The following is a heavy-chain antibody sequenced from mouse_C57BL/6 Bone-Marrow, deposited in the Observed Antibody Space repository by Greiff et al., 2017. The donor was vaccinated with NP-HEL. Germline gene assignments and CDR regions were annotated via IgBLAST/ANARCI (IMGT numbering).Heavy chain of an antibody. D-gene: IGHD2-4*01. CDR2: ISYDGSN. Sequence: VQLKQSGPGLVKPSQSLSLTCSVTGYSITSGYYWNWIRQFPGNQLEWMGFISYDGSNNYNPSLKNRISITRDTTETQFFLKLNSVTTEDTTTHNCAREAYDYDEESAMDYWGQGTSVTVSA. CDR1: GYSITSGYY. J-gene: IGHJ4*01. CDR3: AREAYDYDEESAMDY. V-gene: IGHV3-6*01.